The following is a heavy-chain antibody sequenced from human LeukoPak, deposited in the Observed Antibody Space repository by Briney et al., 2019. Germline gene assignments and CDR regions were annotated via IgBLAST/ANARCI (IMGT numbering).Heavy chain of an antibody. Sequence: ASAKVSCKASGYTFTSYYMHWVRQAPGQGLEWMGIINPSGGSTSYAQKFQGRVTMTRDTSTSTVYMELSSLRSEDTAVYYCAKGGSVGPGSCWGDYWGQGTLVTVSS. V-gene: IGHV1-46*01. CDR3: AKGGSVGPGSCWGDY. J-gene: IGHJ4*02. CDR2: INPSGGST. D-gene: IGHD3-10*01. CDR1: GYTFTSYY.